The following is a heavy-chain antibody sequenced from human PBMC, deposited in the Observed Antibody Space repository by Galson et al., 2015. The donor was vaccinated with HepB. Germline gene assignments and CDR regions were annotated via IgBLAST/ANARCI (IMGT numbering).Heavy chain of an antibody. CDR3: AKDQSSDWPYWYFDP. CDR1: GSTFSRHG. J-gene: IGHJ2*01. CDR2: IWFDGSKK. Sequence: SLRLSCAASGAASGSTFSRHGMHWVRQAPGKGLEWVALIWFDGSKKYHAEYLKGRFTISRDNSKNMLYLQMNSLRAEDTAEYCCAKDQSSDWPYWYFDPWGRGTLVTVSS. D-gene: IGHD2-21*02. V-gene: IGHV3-33*06.